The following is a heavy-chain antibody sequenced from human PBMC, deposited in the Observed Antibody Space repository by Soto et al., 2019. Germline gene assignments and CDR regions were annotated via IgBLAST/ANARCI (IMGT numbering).Heavy chain of an antibody. Sequence: EVQLVESGGGLVQPGGSLRLSCAASEFTFSNYWFHWVRQTPGKGLMWVSRINGDGSNTFYADSVKGRFTISRDNAKNTLYLQMNSLRAEDTALYYCARGYRWSMDVWGQGTTVTVS. CDR3: ARGYRWSMDV. J-gene: IGHJ6*02. V-gene: IGHV3-74*01. D-gene: IGHD3-16*02. CDR2: INGDGSNT. CDR1: EFTFSNYW.